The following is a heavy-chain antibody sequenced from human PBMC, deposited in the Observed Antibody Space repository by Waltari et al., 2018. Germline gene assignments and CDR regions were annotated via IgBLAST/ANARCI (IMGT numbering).Heavy chain of an antibody. CDR1: GRTFSSYA. D-gene: IGHD3-3*01. J-gene: IGHJ6*02. CDR3: ARHSGTFTILGVVIALQYYCYGMDV. CDR2: IMPVFGTA. V-gene: IGHV1-69*01. Sequence: QVPLVQSGAAVTNPGSSVKVSCKASGRTFSSYAISWVRQAPGQGLEWMGGIMPVFGTANDARKCHDRVTITADESTSTAYMELSSLRTEDTAVYYCARHSGTFTILGVVIALQYYCYGMDVWGQGTTVTVSS.